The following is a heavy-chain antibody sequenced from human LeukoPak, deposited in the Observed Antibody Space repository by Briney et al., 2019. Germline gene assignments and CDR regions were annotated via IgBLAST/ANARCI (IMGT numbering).Heavy chain of an antibody. Sequence: SETLSLTCTVSGGSISSYYWSWIRQPAGKGLEWIGRIYTSGSTNYNPSLKSRVTMSVDTSKNQFSLKLNSVTAADTAVYYCAREPLLWFGEQNGGYFDYWGQGTLVTVSS. CDR2: IYTSGST. V-gene: IGHV4-4*07. CDR1: GGSISSYY. J-gene: IGHJ4*02. D-gene: IGHD3-10*01. CDR3: AREPLLWFGEQNGGYFDY.